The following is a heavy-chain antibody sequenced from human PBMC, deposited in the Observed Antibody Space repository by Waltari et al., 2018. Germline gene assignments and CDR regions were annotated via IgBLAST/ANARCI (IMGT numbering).Heavy chain of an antibody. J-gene: IGHJ4*02. CDR2: IIPIFGTA. CDR3: ARGQTGYCSGGSCYSGLVDY. Sequence: QVQLVQSGAEVKKPGSSVKVSCKASGGTFSSYAISRVRQAHGQGVEWMGGIIPIFGTANYAQKFQGRVTITADESTSTAYMELSSLRSEDTAVYYCARGQTGYCSGGSCYSGLVDYWGQGTLVTVSS. D-gene: IGHD2-15*01. V-gene: IGHV1-69*01. CDR1: GGTFSSYA.